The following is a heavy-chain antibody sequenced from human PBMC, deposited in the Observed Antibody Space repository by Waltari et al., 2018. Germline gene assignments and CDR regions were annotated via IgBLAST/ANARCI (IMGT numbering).Heavy chain of an antibody. D-gene: IGHD4-4*01. CDR2: VFSNGSV. CDR3: ARDTGYSKSLCDH. J-gene: IGHJ4*02. V-gene: IGHV4-61*02. Sequence: QVQLQESGPGLVKPSQTLSLTCTVSGGSIHRASLFWRWIRQPAGKGLEWMGRVFSNGSVDYNPSLRSRVTISRDTSRNEFSLKLRSVTAADTAFYYCARDTGYSKSLCDHWGPGTQVIVSS. CDR1: GGSIHRASLF.